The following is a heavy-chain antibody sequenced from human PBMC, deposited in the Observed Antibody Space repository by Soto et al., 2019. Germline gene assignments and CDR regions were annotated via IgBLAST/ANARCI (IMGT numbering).Heavy chain of an antibody. CDR1: GFTFRTSA. CDR3: ARDAGMSKMVEVDN. CDR2: ISNDGTYK. D-gene: IGHD3-10*01. Sequence: QIQLVESGGGVVQPGRSLRLSCAASGFTFRTSAMHWVRQAPGKGLEWVALISNDGTYKYYADSVQGRFIISRDNSDTSFYLQRISLRPEAKAVYFCARDAGMSKMVEVDNWGEGTMVTVSS. J-gene: IGHJ3*02. V-gene: IGHV3-30*04.